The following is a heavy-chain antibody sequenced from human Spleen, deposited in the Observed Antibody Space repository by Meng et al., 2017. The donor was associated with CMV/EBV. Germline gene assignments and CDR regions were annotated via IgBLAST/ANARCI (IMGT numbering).Heavy chain of an antibody. V-gene: IGHV1-69*05. J-gene: IGHJ6*02. CDR2: IIAIYGTT. CDR3: ARGPYCSRMPCPNAMDV. D-gene: IGHD2-2*01. Sequence: SVKVSCKASGGTFRNFAISWVRQAPGQGLEWMGGIIAIYGTTNNAQKFQGRVTFKTDESMRTAYMELTSLRSDDTAVYYCARGPYCSRMPCPNAMDVWGQGTTVTVSS. CDR1: GGTFRNFA.